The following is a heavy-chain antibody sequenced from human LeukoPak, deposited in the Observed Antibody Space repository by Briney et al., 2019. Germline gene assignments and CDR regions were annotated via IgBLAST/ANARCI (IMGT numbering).Heavy chain of an antibody. CDR1: GGSISSGGYY. Sequence: PSETLSLTCTVSGGSISSGGYYWSWIRQHPGKGLEWIGYIYYSGSTYYNPSLKSRVTISVDTSKNQFSLKLSSVTAADTAVYYCAREGEPGSLDYWGQGTLVTVSS. V-gene: IGHV4-31*03. CDR3: AREGEPGSLDY. J-gene: IGHJ4*02. D-gene: IGHD1-14*01. CDR2: IYYSGST.